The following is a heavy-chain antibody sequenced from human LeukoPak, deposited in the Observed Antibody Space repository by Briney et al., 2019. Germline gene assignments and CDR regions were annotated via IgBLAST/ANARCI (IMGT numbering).Heavy chain of an antibody. J-gene: IGHJ4*02. CDR3: ARERVSAYDY. CDR2: IKPDGNEQ. Sequence: GGSLRLSCAASGFTFTRAWMSWVRQAPGKGPEWVASIKPDGNEQYYVDSVRGRFTISRDNSKDSLFLQMDSLRDDNTAVYYCARERVSAYDYWGQGTLVTVSS. CDR1: GFTFTRAW. V-gene: IGHV3-7*01.